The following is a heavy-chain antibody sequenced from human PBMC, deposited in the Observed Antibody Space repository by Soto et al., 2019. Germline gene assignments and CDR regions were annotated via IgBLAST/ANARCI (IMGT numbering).Heavy chain of an antibody. Sequence: PSETLSLTCTMSVCSISSSRYYWGWIRQPPGKGLEWFGSIFYSGSTYHNPSLNSRVTISVDTSNNQFSLKLSSVTAADTAVYYCASPPTASLDAFDIWGQGTMVTVSS. J-gene: IGHJ3*02. CDR3: ASPPTASLDAFDI. CDR1: VCSISSSRYY. CDR2: IFYSGST. V-gene: IGHV4-39*01.